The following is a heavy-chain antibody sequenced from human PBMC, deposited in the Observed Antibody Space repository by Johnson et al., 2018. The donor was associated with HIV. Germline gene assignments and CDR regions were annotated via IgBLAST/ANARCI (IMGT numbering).Heavy chain of an antibody. D-gene: IGHD3-16*01. V-gene: IGHV3-48*04. CDR3: ARGGVNDAFDI. CDR1: GFTFITYA. J-gene: IGHJ3*02. CDR2: DT. Sequence: VQLVESGGGLVRPGGSLRPSCAASGFTFITYAMTWVRQAGDTDYADSMKGRFTISRDNAKNTLYLQMNSLRAEDTAVYYCARGGVNDAFDIWGQGTMVTVSS.